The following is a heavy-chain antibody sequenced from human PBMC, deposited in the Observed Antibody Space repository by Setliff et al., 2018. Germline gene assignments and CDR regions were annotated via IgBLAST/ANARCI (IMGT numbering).Heavy chain of an antibody. J-gene: IGHJ3*02. CDR2: ISSNGGST. V-gene: IGHV3-64*01. CDR3: ARIAEYDTIDI. Sequence: GGSLRLSCAASGFTFSSYAMHWVRQAPGKGLEFVSGISSNGGSTNYANSVKGRFTISRDISKNTLYLQMGSLRTEDMAVYYCARIAEYDTIDIWGQGTMVTVS. CDR1: GFTFSSYA. D-gene: IGHD6-6*01.